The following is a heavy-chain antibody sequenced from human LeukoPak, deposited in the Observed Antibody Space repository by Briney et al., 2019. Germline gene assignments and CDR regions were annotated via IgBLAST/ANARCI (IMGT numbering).Heavy chain of an antibody. Sequence: ASVKVSCKASGGTFSSYAISWVRQAPGQGLEWMGGIILIFGTANYAQKFQGRVTITADESTSTAYMELSSLRSEDTAVYYCARVAVTTIDYYYYYMDVWGKGTTVTVSS. CDR2: IILIFGTA. CDR1: GGTFSSYA. J-gene: IGHJ6*03. CDR3: ARVAVTTIDYYYYYMDV. D-gene: IGHD4-11*01. V-gene: IGHV1-69*13.